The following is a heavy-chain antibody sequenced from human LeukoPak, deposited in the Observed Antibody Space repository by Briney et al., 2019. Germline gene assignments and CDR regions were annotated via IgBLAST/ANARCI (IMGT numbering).Heavy chain of an antibody. CDR3: ARAVRSSSFYSIDS. Sequence: SETLSLTCTASGGSISSSSYYWGWIRQPPGKGLEWIGSIYYSGSTYYNPSLKSRVTISVDTSKNQFSLKLSSVTAADTAVYYCARAVRSSSFYSIDSWGQGTLVTVSS. CDR1: GGSISSSSYY. V-gene: IGHV4-39*07. D-gene: IGHD3-22*01. J-gene: IGHJ4*02. CDR2: IYYSGST.